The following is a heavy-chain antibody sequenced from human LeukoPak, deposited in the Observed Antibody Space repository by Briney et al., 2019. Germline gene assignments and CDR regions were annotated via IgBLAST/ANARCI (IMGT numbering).Heavy chain of an antibody. Sequence: PGGSLRLSCAVSGFAVSSNYMSWVRQAPGKGLEWVSVIYRDGNTYYEDSVKGRFTISRDSSNNTLYLQMNSLRAEDTAVYYCARWDYGDPFDYWGQGTLVTVSS. CDR3: ARWDYGDPFDY. CDR1: GFAVSSNY. CDR2: IYRDGNT. D-gene: IGHD4/OR15-4a*01. V-gene: IGHV3-53*01. J-gene: IGHJ4*02.